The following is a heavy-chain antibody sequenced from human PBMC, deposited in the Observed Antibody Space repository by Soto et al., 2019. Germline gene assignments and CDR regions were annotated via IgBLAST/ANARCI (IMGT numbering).Heavy chain of an antibody. Sequence: NPSETLSLTCAVYGGSFSGYYWSWIRQPPGKGLEWIGEINHSGSTNYNPSLKSRVTISVDTSKNQFSLKLSSVTAADTAVYYCARGTGTRYYGSGSYWGNWFDPWGQGTLVTVSS. CDR3: ARGTGTRYYGSGSYWGNWFDP. V-gene: IGHV4-34*01. CDR1: GGSFSGYY. J-gene: IGHJ5*02. CDR2: INHSGST. D-gene: IGHD3-10*01.